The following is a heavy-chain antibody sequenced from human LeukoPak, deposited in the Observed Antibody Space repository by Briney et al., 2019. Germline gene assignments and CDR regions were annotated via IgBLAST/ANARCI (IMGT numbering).Heavy chain of an antibody. D-gene: IGHD1-26*01. V-gene: IGHV1-24*01. CDR3: ATDPEWELPPGY. CDR2: FDPEDGET. Sequence: ASVKVSCTVSGYTLTELSMHWVRQAPGKGLEWMGGFDPEDGETIYAQKFQGRVTMTEDTSTDTAYMELSSLRSEDTAVYYCATDPEWELPPGYWGQGTLVTVSS. CDR1: GYTLTELS. J-gene: IGHJ4*02.